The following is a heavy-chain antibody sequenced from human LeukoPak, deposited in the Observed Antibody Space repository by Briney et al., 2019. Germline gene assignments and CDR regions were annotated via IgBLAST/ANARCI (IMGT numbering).Heavy chain of an antibody. CDR1: GGSISSSSYY. J-gene: IGHJ4*02. Sequence: SETLSLTCTVSGGSISSSSYYWGWIRQPPGKGLEWIGSIYYSGSTYYNPSLKSRVTISVDTSKNQFSLKLSSVTAADTAVYYCARGSHHEDIVVVPAAMYFDYWGQGTLVTVSS. V-gene: IGHV4-39*01. CDR3: ARGSHHEDIVVVPAAMYFDY. CDR2: IYYSGST. D-gene: IGHD2-2*01.